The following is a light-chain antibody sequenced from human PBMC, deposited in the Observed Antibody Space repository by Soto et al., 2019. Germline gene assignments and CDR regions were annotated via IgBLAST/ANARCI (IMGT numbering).Light chain of an antibody. Sequence: SYELTQPPSVSVSPGQTATITCSGDTLGDKYVCWYQQKPGQSPVLVLYNDKKRPSGIPERFSGSNSGNTATLTISGTQALDEADYYCQTWDSSTVVFGGGTKVTVL. J-gene: IGLJ2*01. CDR1: TLGDKY. CDR2: NDK. CDR3: QTWDSSTVV. V-gene: IGLV3-1*01.